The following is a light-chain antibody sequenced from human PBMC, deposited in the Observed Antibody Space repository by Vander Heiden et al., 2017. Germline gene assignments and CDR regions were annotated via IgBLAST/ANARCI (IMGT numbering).Light chain of an antibody. CDR2: DAS. Sequence: EIVLTQSPATLSLSPGDRATLSCRASQSVSTFLAWYRHKPGQAPRLLIYDASNRATGIPARFSGSGSGTDFTLTISNLEPEDFAVYYCQQRSNWPLTFGGGTKVEIK. V-gene: IGKV3-11*01. CDR3: QQRSNWPLT. CDR1: QSVSTF. J-gene: IGKJ4*01.